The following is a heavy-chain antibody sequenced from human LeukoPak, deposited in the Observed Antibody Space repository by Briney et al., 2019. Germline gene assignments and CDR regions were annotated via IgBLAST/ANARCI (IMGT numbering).Heavy chain of an antibody. CDR2: INPSGAST. D-gene: IGHD3/OR15-3a*01. CDR1: GYTFTSYF. Sequence: ASVKVSCKTSGYTFTSYFIHWVRQAPGQGLEWMGIINPSGASTSYAQRFQGRVTMTRDMSTSTVYMELSSLRSGDTAVYYCARETPGTGAFDYWGQGTLVTVSS. J-gene: IGHJ4*02. CDR3: ARETPGTGAFDY. V-gene: IGHV1-46*01.